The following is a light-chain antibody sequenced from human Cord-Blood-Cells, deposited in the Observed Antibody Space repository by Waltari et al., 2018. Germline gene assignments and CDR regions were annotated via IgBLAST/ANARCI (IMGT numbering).Light chain of an antibody. Sequence: DIQMTQSPSTLSVSVGARVTITCRASQSISSWLAWYQQKPGKAPKLLIYDASSLESGVPSRFSGSGSGTEFTLTISSLQPDDFATYYCQQYNSYSWTFGQGTKVEIK. V-gene: IGKV1-5*01. CDR3: QQYNSYSWT. CDR1: QSISSW. CDR2: DAS. J-gene: IGKJ1*01.